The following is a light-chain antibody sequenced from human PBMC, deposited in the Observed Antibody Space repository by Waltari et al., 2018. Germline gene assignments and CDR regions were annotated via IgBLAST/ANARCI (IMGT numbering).Light chain of an antibody. Sequence: DIVLTQSPDSLAVSLGERVTFNCKSSQSLLYSANNRNYLAWYQQRAGQSPKLLIYGASTRESGVPERFSGSGSGTDFSLTITSLQAEDVAVYYCQQYYDTPYAFGQGTRLDIK. V-gene: IGKV4-1*01. CDR2: GAS. CDR1: QSLLYSANNRNY. J-gene: IGKJ2*01. CDR3: QQYYDTPYA.